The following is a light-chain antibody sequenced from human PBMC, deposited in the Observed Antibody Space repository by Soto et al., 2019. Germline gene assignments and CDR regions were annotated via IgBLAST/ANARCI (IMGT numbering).Light chain of an antibody. Sequence: SALTQPASVSGSPGQSITISCTGSSSDVGGYNYVSWYQQHPGKAPKVMIYDVSNRPSGVSNRFSGSKSGKTASLTISGLQAEDEADYYCSSYTSSNTRVVFGGGTQLTVL. J-gene: IGLJ2*01. CDR3: SSYTSSNTRVV. CDR1: SSDVGGYNY. V-gene: IGLV2-14*01. CDR2: DVS.